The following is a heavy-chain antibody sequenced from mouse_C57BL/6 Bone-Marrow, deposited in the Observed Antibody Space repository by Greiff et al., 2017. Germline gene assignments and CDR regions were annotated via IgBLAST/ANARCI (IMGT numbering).Heavy chain of an antibody. CDR2: IDPETGGT. J-gene: IGHJ4*01. Sequence: QVQLKESGAELVRPGASVTLSCKASGYTFTDYEMHWVKQTPVHGLEWIGAIDPETGGTAYNQKFKGKAILTADKSSSTAYMELRSLTSEDSSVYYCTRDDYFYYYAMDYWGQGTSVTVSS. V-gene: IGHV1-15*01. CDR1: GYTFTDYE. CDR3: TRDDYFYYYAMDY. D-gene: IGHD2-4*01.